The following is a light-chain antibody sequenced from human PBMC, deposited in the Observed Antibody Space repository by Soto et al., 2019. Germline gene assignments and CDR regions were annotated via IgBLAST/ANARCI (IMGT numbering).Light chain of an antibody. CDR2: KAS. CDR3: QQYNTYPLT. J-gene: IGKJ4*01. CDR1: QSISTW. V-gene: IGKV1-5*03. Sequence: DIQMTQSPSTLSASVGERVTITCRASQSISTWLAWYQQKPGIAPNLLIYKASSLESGVPSRFSGSGSGTEFPLTISSLQPDDFATYYCQQYNTYPLTFGGGTKVEIK.